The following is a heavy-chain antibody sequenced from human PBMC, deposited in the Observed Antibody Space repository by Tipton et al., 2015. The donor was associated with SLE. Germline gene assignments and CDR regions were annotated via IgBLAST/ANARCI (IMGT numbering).Heavy chain of an antibody. J-gene: IGHJ5*02. Sequence: TLSLTCAVSGYSITSGEYWGGIRQPPGKGLGWVGSLYHRGSTYYNPSLKSRVTISTDTSKNGIYLKLTSVTAPDPAVYFCARDPYDSTWRNGWFDPWGQGTLVTVSS. CDR2: LYHRGST. V-gene: IGHV4-38-2*02. D-gene: IGHD6-13*01. CDR3: ARDPYDSTWRNGWFDP. CDR1: GYSITSGEY.